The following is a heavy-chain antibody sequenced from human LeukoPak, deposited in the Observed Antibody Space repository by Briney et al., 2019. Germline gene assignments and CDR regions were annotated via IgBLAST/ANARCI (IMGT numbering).Heavy chain of an antibody. CDR2: INPNSGGT. D-gene: IGHD4-11*01. Sequence: ASVKVSCKASGYTFTGYFIHWVRQAPGQGLEWMGWINPNSGGTNYAQKFQGRVTMTRDTSIITAYMELSRLSSDDTAVYYCARDPGHDTSNYGGLDFWGQGTLVTVSS. CDR3: ARDPGHDTSNYGGLDF. CDR1: GYTFTGYF. J-gene: IGHJ4*02. V-gene: IGHV1-2*02.